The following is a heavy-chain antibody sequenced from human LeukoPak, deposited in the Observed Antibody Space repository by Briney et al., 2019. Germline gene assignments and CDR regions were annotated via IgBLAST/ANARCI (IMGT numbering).Heavy chain of an antibody. J-gene: IGHJ4*02. Sequence: GGSLRLSCAASGFTFRNSAMSWVRQAPGKGLEWVSTFTGGDGSAYYADSVKGRFTISRDNAKNSLYLQMNSLRDEDTAVYYCARDPPVAPRSLPDYWGQGTLVTVSS. V-gene: IGHV3-23*01. CDR3: ARDPPVAPRSLPDY. CDR1: GFTFRNSA. CDR2: FTGGDGSA. D-gene: IGHD2-15*01.